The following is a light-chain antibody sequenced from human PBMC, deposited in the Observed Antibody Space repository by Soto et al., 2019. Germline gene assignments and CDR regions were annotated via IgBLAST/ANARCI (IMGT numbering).Light chain of an antibody. CDR2: DNN. V-gene: IGLV1-51*01. CDR3: ATWDSSLSGVV. CDR1: SSNIGNNY. Sequence: QSVLTQPPSVSAAPGQKVIISCSGSSSNIGNNYVSWYQHLPGTAPKLLIYDNNKRPSGIPDRFSGSKSGTSATLGITGLQTGDEADYYRATWDSSLSGVVFGGGTKLTVL. J-gene: IGLJ2*01.